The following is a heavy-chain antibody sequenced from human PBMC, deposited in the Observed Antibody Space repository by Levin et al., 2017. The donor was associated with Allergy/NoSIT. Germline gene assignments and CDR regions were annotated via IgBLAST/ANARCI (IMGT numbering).Heavy chain of an antibody. V-gene: IGHV4-39*01. Sequence: SETLSLTCTVSGDSISRISNYWGWIRQPPGRGLEWIGSAHYSGRNYFNPSLKSRVTFSIDTSKNHFSLKLSSVTAADTALYYCARHVPWGGDADVLTGYYLPEWGQGTLVTVSS. D-gene: IGHD3-9*01. CDR2: AHYSGRN. CDR3: ARHVPWGGDADVLTGYYLPE. CDR1: GDSISRISNY. J-gene: IGHJ4*02.